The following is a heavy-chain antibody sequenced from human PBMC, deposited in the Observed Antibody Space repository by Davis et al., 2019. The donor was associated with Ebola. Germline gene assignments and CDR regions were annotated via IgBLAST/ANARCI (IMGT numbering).Heavy chain of an antibody. Sequence: MPGGSLRLSCTVSGGSISSYYWSWIRQPPGKGLEWIGYIYYSGSTNYNPSLKSRVTISVDTSKNQFSLKLSSVTAADTAVYYCARDGNPSDYGSDSFDIWGQGTVVTVSS. D-gene: IGHD3-22*01. CDR1: GGSISSYY. CDR3: ARDGNPSDYGSDSFDI. CDR2: IYYSGST. V-gene: IGHV4-59*01. J-gene: IGHJ3*02.